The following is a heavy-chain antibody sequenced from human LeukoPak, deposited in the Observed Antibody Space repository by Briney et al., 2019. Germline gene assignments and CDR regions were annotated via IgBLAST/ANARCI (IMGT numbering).Heavy chain of an antibody. CDR2: IYYSGST. J-gene: IGHJ4*02. D-gene: IGHD6-19*01. CDR1: GGSISSYY. CDR3: ARQVAVAGTTDY. Sequence: SETLSLTCTVSGGSISSYYWSWIRQPPGKGLEWIGYIYYSGSTNYNPSLKSRVTISVDTSKNQFSLKLSSATAADTAVYYCARQVAVAGTTDYWGQGTLVTVSS. V-gene: IGHV4-59*08.